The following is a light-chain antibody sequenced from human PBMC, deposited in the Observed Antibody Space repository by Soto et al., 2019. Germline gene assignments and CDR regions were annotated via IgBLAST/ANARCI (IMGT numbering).Light chain of an antibody. V-gene: IGLV2-23*01. CDR3: CSYAGSSTYVV. Sequence: QSALTQPASVSGSPGQSITISCTGTSSDVGSYNLVSWYQQHTGKAPKLMIYEGSKRPSGVSHRFSGSKSGNTASLTISGLQAEDEADYYCCSYAGSSTYVVFGGGTKVTVL. CDR2: EGS. CDR1: SSDVGSYNL. J-gene: IGLJ2*01.